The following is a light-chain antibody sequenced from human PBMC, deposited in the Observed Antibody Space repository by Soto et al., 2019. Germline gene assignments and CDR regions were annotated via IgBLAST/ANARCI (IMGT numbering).Light chain of an antibody. Sequence: EIVLTQSPATLSLSLGERATLSCRASQSIGSYLAWYQHKLGQPPRLLIYDASNRATGIPVRFSGSGSGADFGLGVRSLEPEDVAVYQCQQRSAWPPFSFGPGAKVDIK. CDR1: QSIGSY. J-gene: IGKJ3*01. CDR3: QQRSAWPPFS. V-gene: IGKV3-11*01. CDR2: DAS.